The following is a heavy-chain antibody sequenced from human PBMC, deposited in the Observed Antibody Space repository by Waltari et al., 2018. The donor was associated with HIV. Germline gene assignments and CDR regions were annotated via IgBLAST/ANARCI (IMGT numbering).Heavy chain of an antibody. Sequence: EVQLVESGGGLVKRGGSLRLSCAASGFPFSTYCMPWVSQAPGKGLEWVSSISSSSRYKYYADSVKGRITISRDNAKNSLYLQMNSLRAEDTAVYYCARDSNKYCSGGSCSRFDPWGQGTLVTVSS. CDR1: GFPFSTYC. J-gene: IGHJ5*02. V-gene: IGHV3-21*01. CDR3: ARDSNKYCSGGSCSRFDP. D-gene: IGHD2-15*01. CDR2: ISSSSRYK.